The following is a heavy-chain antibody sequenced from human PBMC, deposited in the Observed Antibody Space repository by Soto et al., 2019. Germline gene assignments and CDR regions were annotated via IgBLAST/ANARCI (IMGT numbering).Heavy chain of an antibody. CDR1: GFTFSSYA. V-gene: IGHV3-23*01. CDR2: ISGSGGST. J-gene: IGHJ3*02. Sequence: GGSLRLSCAASGFTFSSYAMSWVRQAPGKGLEWVSAISGSGGSTYYADSVKGRFTISRDNSKNTLYLQMNSLRAEDTAVYYCAKDLDIVVVVAGGGIAFDIWGQGTMVTVSS. D-gene: IGHD2-15*01. CDR3: AKDLDIVVVVAGGGIAFDI.